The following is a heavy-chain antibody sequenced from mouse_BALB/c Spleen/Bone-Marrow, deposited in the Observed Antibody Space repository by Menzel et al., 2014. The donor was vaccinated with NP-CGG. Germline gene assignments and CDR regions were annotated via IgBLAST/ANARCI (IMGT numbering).Heavy chain of an antibody. CDR1: GDSITSGY. J-gene: IGHJ4*01. Sequence: EVKLMESGPSLVKPSQTLSLTCSVTGDSITSGYWNWIRKFPGNKLEYMGYISYSGITYYNPSLKSRISITRDTPKDQYYLQLNSVTTEDTATYFCARLEEGYGNYEGYYYALDYWGQGTSVTVSS. V-gene: IGHV3-8*02. D-gene: IGHD2-10*02. CDR3: ARLEEGYGNYEGYYYALDY. CDR2: ISYSGIT.